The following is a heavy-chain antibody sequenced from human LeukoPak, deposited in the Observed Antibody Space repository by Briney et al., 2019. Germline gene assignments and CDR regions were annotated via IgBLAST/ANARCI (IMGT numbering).Heavy chain of an antibody. CDR3: AKVIFRYNWNYSFDY. V-gene: IGHV3-30*04. J-gene: IGHJ4*02. CDR1: GFTFSSYA. D-gene: IGHD1-7*01. CDR2: ISYDGSNK. Sequence: GGSLRLSCAASGFTFSSYAMHWVRQAPGKGLEWVAVISYDGSNKYYADSVKGRFTISRDNSKNTLYLQMNSLRAEDTAVYYCAKVIFRYNWNYSFDYWGQGTLVTVSS.